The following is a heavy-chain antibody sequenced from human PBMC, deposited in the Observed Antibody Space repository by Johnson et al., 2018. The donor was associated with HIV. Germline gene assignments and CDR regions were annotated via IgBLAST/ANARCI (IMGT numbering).Heavy chain of an antibody. D-gene: IGHD2-15*01. CDR2: IWYDGSNK. Sequence: QVQLVESGGGVVQPGRSLRLSFAASGFTFSSYGMHWVRQAPGKGLEWVAVIWYDGSNKYYADSVKGRFTISRDNSKNTLYLQMNTLTAEDTAVYYCAKLQYCSSGSCYFDALDIWGQGTMVPVSS. CDR1: GFTFSSYG. CDR3: AKLQYCSSGSCYFDALDI. V-gene: IGHV3-33*06. J-gene: IGHJ3*02.